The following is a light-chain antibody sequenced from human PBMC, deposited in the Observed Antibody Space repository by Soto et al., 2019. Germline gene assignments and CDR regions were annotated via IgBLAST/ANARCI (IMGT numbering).Light chain of an antibody. CDR3: SAYTARSTLV. CDR1: MRDVGAYNL. CDR2: EVR. Sequence: QSVLTQPASVSGSAGQSITISCSGTMRDVGAYNLVSWYQQHPGTAPKLIIYEVRNRPSGISSRFSGSRSGNTASLTNSGLQSEDEGAYYCSAYTARSTLVVGGGTKLTVL. V-gene: IGLV2-14*01. J-gene: IGLJ3*02.